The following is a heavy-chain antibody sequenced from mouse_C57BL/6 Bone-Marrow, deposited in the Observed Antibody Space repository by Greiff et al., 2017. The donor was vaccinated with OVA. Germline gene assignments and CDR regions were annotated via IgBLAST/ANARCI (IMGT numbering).Heavy chain of an antibody. V-gene: IGHV5-12*01. D-gene: IGHD2-2*01. Sequence: EVHLVESGGGLVQPGGSLKLSCAASGFTFSDYYMYWVRQTPEKRLEWVAYISNGGGSTYYPDTVKGRFTISRDNAKNTLYLQMSRLKSEDTAMYYCARHLRLRDYAMDYWGQGTSVTVSS. CDR3: ARHLRLRDYAMDY. CDR2: ISNGGGST. CDR1: GFTFSDYY. J-gene: IGHJ4*01.